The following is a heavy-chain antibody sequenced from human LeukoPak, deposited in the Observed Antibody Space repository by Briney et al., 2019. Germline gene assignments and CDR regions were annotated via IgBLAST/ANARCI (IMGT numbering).Heavy chain of an antibody. J-gene: IGHJ3*02. D-gene: IGHD2-15*01. V-gene: IGHV4-38-2*02. CDR3: ARVSEWWQQLITSDAFDI. Sequence: SETLSLTCTVSGYSISSGYYWGWIRQPPGKGLEWIGSIYHSGSTYYNPSLKSRVTISVDTSKNQFSLKLSSVTAADTAVYYCARVSEWWQQLITSDAFDIWGQGTMVTVSS. CDR2: IYHSGST. CDR1: GYSISSGYY.